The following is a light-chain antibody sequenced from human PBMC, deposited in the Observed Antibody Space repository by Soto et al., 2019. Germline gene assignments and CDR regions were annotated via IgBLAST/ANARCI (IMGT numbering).Light chain of an antibody. CDR3: QQYGGVPYT. J-gene: IGKJ2*01. CDR2: GAS. Sequence: EIVLTQSPGTLSLSPGQRATLPCRASESISRDYLAWYQQRLGQAPRLLIYGASSGATGIPDRFSGSGSGTDFTLTISRLEPEDFAIYYCQQYGGVPYTFGQGTKLEIK. CDR1: ESISRDY. V-gene: IGKV3-20*01.